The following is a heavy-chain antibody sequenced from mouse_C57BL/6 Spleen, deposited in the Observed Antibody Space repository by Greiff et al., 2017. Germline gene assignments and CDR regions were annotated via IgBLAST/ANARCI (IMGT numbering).Heavy chain of an antibody. J-gene: IGHJ4*01. D-gene: IGHD2-3*01. Sequence: VQLQQSGAELARPGASVKLSCKASGYTFTSYGISWVKQRTGQGLEWIGEIYPRSGNTYYNEKFKGKATLTADKSSSTAYMVLRSLTSEDSAVYICASDGYYTMDYWGQGTSVTVSS. CDR3: ASDGYYTMDY. CDR1: GYTFTSYG. V-gene: IGHV1-81*01. CDR2: IYPRSGNT.